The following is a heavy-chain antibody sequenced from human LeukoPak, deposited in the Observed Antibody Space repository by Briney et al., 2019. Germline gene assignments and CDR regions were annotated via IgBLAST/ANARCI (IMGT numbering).Heavy chain of an antibody. CDR2: IYPSGST. D-gene: IGHD5-12*01. J-gene: IGHJ4*02. V-gene: IGHV4-4*07. CDR3: ARDRSGYSEYYFDY. CDR1: GGSTNTYC. Sequence: SDTLSLTCTVSGGSTNTYCWSWIRQPAEKGLEWIGRIYPSGSTYYNPSLKSRVTISIDKSKNQFSLRLTSVTAADTAVYYCARDRSGYSEYYFDYWGQGSLVTVSS.